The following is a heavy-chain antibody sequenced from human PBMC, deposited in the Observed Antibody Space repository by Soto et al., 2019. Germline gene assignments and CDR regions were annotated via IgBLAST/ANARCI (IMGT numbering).Heavy chain of an antibody. V-gene: IGHV1-3*01. CDR2: INAATGNT. Sequence: QVQLVQSGAELKKPGASVKVSCRASGYTFTSNVIHWVRQAPGQRPEWVGWINAATGNTKYSQSFQGRVTITRDTSATTAHRGVSGLRSEDTAVYYCAREYGAHLDYGGQGTRVTVSS. D-gene: IGHD2-8*01. CDR1: GYTFTSNV. CDR3: AREYGAHLDY. J-gene: IGHJ4*02.